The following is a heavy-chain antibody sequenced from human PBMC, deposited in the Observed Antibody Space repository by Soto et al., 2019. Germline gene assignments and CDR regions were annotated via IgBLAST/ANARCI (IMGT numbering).Heavy chain of an antibody. V-gene: IGHV1-69*13. CDR3: ARTHRPTVVRSGFDY. D-gene: IGHD4-17*01. CDR1: GGTFSSYA. CDR2: IIPIFGTA. J-gene: IGHJ4*02. Sequence: ASVKVSCKASGGTFSSYAISWVRQAPGQGLEWMGGIIPIFGTANYAQKFQGRVTITADESTSTAYMELSSLRSEDTAVYYCARTHRPTVVRSGFDYWGQGTLVTVSS.